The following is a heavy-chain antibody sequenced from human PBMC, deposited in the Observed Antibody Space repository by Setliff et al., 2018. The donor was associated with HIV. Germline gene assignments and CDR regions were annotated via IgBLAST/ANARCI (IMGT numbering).Heavy chain of an antibody. CDR1: GYTLAELS. V-gene: IGHV1-24*01. D-gene: IGHD3-22*01. Sequence: ASVKVSCKVSGYTLAELSIHWVRQAPGKGLEWMGGFDPEDVETVYAQKFQGRVTMTEDTSTDTAYMELSSLRSEDTAVYECATVRRYYYDSSGQEYFQHWGQGTRVTVSS. J-gene: IGHJ1*01. CDR2: FDPEDVET. CDR3: ATVRRYYYDSSGQEYFQH.